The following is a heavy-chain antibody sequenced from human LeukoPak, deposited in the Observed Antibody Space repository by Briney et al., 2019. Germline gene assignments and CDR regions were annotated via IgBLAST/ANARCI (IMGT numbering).Heavy chain of an antibody. D-gene: IGHD4-23*01. CDR1: GYPLSRNYF. V-gene: IGHV4-38-2*01. CDR2: IYGSETT. J-gene: IGHJ5*01. Sequence: SETLSVTCAVSGYPLSRNYFWGWGPQPPGKRLGGVGRIYGSETTTYNPSLMNRVTTSVDTSRNHLTLQLTSATAADTAVYYCARYDSRGSASTRFDSWGQGILVTISS. CDR3: ARYDSRGSASTRFDS.